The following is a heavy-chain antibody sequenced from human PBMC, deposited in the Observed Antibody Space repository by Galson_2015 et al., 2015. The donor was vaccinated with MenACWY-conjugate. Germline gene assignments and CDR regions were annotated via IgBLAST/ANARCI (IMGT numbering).Heavy chain of an antibody. CDR2: ITSGSDYI. Sequence: PLILSCAASGFTFNTYTINWVRQAPGEGLESVSSITSGSDYIYYADSVKGRFTVSRDNAENSLYLQMNSLRLEDTAVYYCAREDLAWAFGLDYWGQGTLVTVSS. V-gene: IGHV3-21*01. J-gene: IGHJ4*02. D-gene: IGHD2/OR15-2a*01. CDR1: GFTFNTYT. CDR3: AREDLAWAFGLDY.